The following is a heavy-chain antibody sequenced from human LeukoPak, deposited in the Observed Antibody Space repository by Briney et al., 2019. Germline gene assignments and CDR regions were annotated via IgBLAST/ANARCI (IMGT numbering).Heavy chain of an antibody. D-gene: IGHD6-6*01. CDR2: ISSSGSTI. Sequence: PGGSLRLSCAASGFTFSSYWMSWVRQAPGKGLEWVSYISSSGSTIYYADSVKGRFTISRDNAKNSLYLQMNSLRAEDTAVYYCARGPGSSSAYYYYYMDVWGKGTTVTVSS. CDR1: GFTFSSYW. J-gene: IGHJ6*03. V-gene: IGHV3-48*04. CDR3: ARGPGSSSAYYYYYMDV.